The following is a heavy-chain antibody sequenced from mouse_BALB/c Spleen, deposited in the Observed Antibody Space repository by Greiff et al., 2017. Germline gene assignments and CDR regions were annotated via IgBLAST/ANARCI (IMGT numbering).Heavy chain of an antibody. CDR3: TRNYDYSNFDV. V-gene: IGHV1-5*01. CDR2: IYPGNSDT. Sequence: EVQLQQSGTVLARPGASVKMSCKASGYSFTSYWMHWVKQRPGQGLEWIGAIYPGNSDTSYNQKFKGKAKLTAVTSASTAYMELSSLTNEDSAVYYCTRNYDYSNFDVWGAGTTVTVSS. D-gene: IGHD2-4*01. J-gene: IGHJ1*01. CDR1: GYSFTSYW.